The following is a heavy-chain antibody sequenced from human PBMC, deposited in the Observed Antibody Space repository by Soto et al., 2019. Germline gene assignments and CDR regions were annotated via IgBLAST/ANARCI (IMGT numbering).Heavy chain of an antibody. D-gene: IGHD3-3*01. CDR3: TRAVREAIFNGDFYYHAMDA. Sequence: ASVKVSCKVSGYTLTELSMHWVRQAPGKGLEWMGGFDPEDGETIYAQKFQGRVTMTEDTSTDTAYMELSSLRSEDTAVYYCTRAVREAIFNGDFYYHAMDAWGQGTTVTVSS. J-gene: IGHJ6*02. V-gene: IGHV1-24*01. CDR2: FDPEDGET. CDR1: GYTLTELS.